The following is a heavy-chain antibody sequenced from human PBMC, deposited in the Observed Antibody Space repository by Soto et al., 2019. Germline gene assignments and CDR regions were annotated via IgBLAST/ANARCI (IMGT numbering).Heavy chain of an antibody. Sequence: ASVKVSCKTSGYTFNTYGINWVRQAPGQGLELMGWISAYDGKTTYAEKFQGRVTLTTDTSTSTAYMELRSLRSDDTAIYYCARDTESNRYNDWGQGTLVTVSS. J-gene: IGHJ1*01. CDR3: ARDTESNRYND. D-gene: IGHD1-20*01. CDR2: ISAYDGKT. V-gene: IGHV1-18*01. CDR1: GYTFNTYG.